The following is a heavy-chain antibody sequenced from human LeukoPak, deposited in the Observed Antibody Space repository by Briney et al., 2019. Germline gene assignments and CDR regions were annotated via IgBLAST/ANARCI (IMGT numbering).Heavy chain of an antibody. Sequence: GGSLRLSCAASGFTFSSYAMHWVRQAPGKGLEYVSAISSNGGSTYYANSVKGRFTISRDNSKNTLYLQMGSLRAEDMAVYYCARKNSGFWSGYKYSGAFDIWGQGTMVTVSS. J-gene: IGHJ3*02. CDR3: ARKNSGFWSGYKYSGAFDI. D-gene: IGHD3-3*01. CDR1: GFTFSSYA. CDR2: ISSNGGST. V-gene: IGHV3-64*01.